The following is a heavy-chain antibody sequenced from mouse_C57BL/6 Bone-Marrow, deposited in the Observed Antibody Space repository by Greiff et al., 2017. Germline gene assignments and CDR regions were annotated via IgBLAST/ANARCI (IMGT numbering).Heavy chain of an antibody. CDR3: TTGYFDV. J-gene: IGHJ1*03. Sequence: EVHLVESGAELVRPGASVKLSCTASGFNIKDDYMHWVKQRPEQGLEWIGWLDPENGDTEYASKFQGKATITADTSSNTAYLQLSSLTSEDTAVYYCTTGYFDVWGTGTTVTVSS. CDR2: LDPENGDT. CDR1: GFNIKDDY. V-gene: IGHV14-4*01.